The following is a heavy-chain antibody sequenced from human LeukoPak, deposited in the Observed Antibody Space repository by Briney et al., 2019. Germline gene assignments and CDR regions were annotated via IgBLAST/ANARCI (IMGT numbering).Heavy chain of an antibody. CDR3: ARVQSWSGPDF. CDR1: GYSTSSGYY. Sequence: SETLSLTCTVSGYSTSSGYYWGWIRQPPGKGLEWIGSIYHSGSTYYNPSLKSRATISVDTSKNQFSLKLSFVTAADTAVYHCARVQSWSGPDFWGQGTLVSVSS. D-gene: IGHD3-3*01. CDR2: IYHSGST. J-gene: IGHJ4*02. V-gene: IGHV4-38-2*02.